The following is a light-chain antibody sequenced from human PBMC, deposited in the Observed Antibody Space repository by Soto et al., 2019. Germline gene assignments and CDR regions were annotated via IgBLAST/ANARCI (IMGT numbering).Light chain of an antibody. CDR1: QSVSSN. Sequence: IVMTQSPATLSVSPGERATLSCRASQSVSSNLAWYQEKPRQAPRLLIYGASTRATGIPARFSGSGSGTEFTLTISSLQSEDFAVYYCQQYNNWPRTFGQGTKVEIK. V-gene: IGKV3-15*01. J-gene: IGKJ1*01. CDR3: QQYNNWPRT. CDR2: GAS.